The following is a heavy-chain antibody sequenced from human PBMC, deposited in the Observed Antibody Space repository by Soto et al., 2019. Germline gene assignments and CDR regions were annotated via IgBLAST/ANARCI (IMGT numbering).Heavy chain of an antibody. CDR1: GYTFSSYG. V-gene: IGHV1-18*01. CDR3: ARDRGYNWNYGWFDP. J-gene: IGHJ5*02. D-gene: IGHD1-7*01. Sequence: QVQLVQSGAEVKKPGASVKVSCKASGYTFSSYGISWVRQAPGQGLECMGRISAYNGNTNYAQKLQCSVTMTTDTATSTAYMELRSLSSDDTDVYYCARDRGYNWNYGWFDPWGQGTLVTVS. CDR2: ISAYNGNT.